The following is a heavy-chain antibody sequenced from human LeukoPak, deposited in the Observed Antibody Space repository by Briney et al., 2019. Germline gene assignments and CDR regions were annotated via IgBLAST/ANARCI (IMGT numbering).Heavy chain of an antibody. CDR2: INTNTGNP. D-gene: IGHD3-10*01. V-gene: IGHV7-4-1*02. Sequence: GASVKVSCKASGYTFTSYAMNWVRQAPGQGLEWMGWINTNTGNPTYAQGFTGRFVFSLDTSVSTAYLQISSLKAEDTAVYYCARDPTRLRFGELSSYYYYYMDVWGKGTTVTVSS. J-gene: IGHJ6*03. CDR1: GYTFTSYA. CDR3: ARDPTRLRFGELSSYYYYYMDV.